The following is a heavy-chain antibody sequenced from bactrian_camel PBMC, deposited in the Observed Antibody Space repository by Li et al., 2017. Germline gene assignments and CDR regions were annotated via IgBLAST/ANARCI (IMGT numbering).Heavy chain of an antibody. CDR3: AAGRAGCPIPPATTYDY. D-gene: IGHD3*01. J-gene: IGHJ4*01. CDR2: ISTRTGSP. CDR1: GLADTNYC. V-gene: IGHV3S28*01. Sequence: QLVESGGGSVQPGGSLRLSCRISGLADTNYCMGWFRQAPGKEREGVAVISTRTGSPAYHDYVRGRFTVSSNNAKNTLYLQMNSLKPEDTAMYYCAAGRAGCPIPPATTYDYFAQGTQVTVS.